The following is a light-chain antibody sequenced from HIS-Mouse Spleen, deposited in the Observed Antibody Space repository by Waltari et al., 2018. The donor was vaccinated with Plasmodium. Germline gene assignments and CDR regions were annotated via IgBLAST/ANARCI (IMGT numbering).Light chain of an antibody. CDR3: YSTDSSGNHRV. J-gene: IGLJ3*02. CDR1: ALPKNY. V-gene: IGLV3-10*01. CDR2: EDS. Sequence: SYELPQPPSVSVSPGQTARTTSPGDALPKNYASWYQQKSGQAPVLVIYEDSKRPSGIPERFSGSSSGTMATLTISGAQVEDEADYYCYSTDSSGNHRVFGGGTKLTVL.